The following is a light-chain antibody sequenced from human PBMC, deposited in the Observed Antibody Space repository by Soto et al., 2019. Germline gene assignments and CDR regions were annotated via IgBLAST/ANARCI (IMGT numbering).Light chain of an antibody. CDR3: QQSGSSPIT. CDR1: QSVSNNY. V-gene: IGKV3-20*01. Sequence: EIELTQSPGTLSLSPGERPTLSCSASQSVSNNYLAWYQQKPGQAPRLLIFGTSTRATGIPARFSGSGSGTDFTLTISRLEPEDFAVYYCQQSGSSPITFGQGTRLEI. J-gene: IGKJ5*01. CDR2: GTS.